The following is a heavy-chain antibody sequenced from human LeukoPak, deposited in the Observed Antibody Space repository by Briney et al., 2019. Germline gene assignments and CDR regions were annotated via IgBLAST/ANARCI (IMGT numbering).Heavy chain of an antibody. J-gene: IGHJ3*02. CDR1: GDSVSSNSAA. CDR2: TYYRSKWYN. D-gene: IGHD5-18*01. CDR3: AREVQLWLRAYDAFDI. V-gene: IGHV6-1*01. Sequence: SQTLSLTCAISGDSVSSNSAAWNWIRQSPSRGLEWLGRTYYRSKWYNDYAVSVKSRITINPDTSKNQFSLQLNSVTPEDTAVYYCAREVQLWLRAYDAFDIWGQGTMVTVSS.